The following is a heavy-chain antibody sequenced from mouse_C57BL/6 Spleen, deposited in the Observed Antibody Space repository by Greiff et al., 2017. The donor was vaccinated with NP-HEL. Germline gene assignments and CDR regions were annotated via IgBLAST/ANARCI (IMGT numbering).Heavy chain of an antibody. CDR2: IRNKANGYTT. CDR3: ASQGDCDGAWFAY. V-gene: IGHV7-3*01. Sequence: EVKLMESGGGLVQPGGSLSLSCAASGFTFTDYYMSWVRQPPGKALEWLGFIRNKANGYTTEYSASVKGRFTISSDNSQSILYLQMNAVRAEDSATEFCASQGDCDGAWFAYWGQGTLVTVSA. CDR1: GFTFTDYY. J-gene: IGHJ3*01.